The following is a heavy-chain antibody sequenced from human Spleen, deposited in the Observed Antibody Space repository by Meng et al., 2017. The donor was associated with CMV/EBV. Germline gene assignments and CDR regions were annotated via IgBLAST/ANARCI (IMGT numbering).Heavy chain of an antibody. CDR3: AREDHVGVGSSWHDY. Sequence: QVHLLQSGPGVKKPGASVRVSCKASGYTFGSYGICWVRQAPGQGLEWMGWFSAYNGNTNYAQKLQGRVTMTTDTSTSTAYMELRSLRSDDTAVHYCAREDHVGVGSSWHDYWGQGTLVTVSS. V-gene: IGHV1-18*01. CDR1: GYTFGSYG. D-gene: IGHD6-13*01. J-gene: IGHJ4*02. CDR2: FSAYNGNT.